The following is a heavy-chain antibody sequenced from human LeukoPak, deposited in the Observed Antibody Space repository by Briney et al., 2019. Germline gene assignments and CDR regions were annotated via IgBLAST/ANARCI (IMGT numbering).Heavy chain of an antibody. D-gene: IGHD5-24*01. V-gene: IGHV1-18*01. CDR2: ISAYNGST. J-gene: IGHJ4*02. CDR1: GYTFTSYG. CDR3: ARDGKMATPKSTLGY. Sequence: ASVTVSCKASGYTFTSYGISWVRQAPGQGLEWMGWISAYNGSTNYAQKLQGRVTMTTDTSTSTAYMELRSLRSDDTAVYYCARDGKMATPKSTLGYWGQGTLVTVSS.